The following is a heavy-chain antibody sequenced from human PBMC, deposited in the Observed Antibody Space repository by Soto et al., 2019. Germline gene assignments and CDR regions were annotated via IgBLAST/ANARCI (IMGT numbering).Heavy chain of an antibody. CDR1: GYTFTGYY. V-gene: IGHV1-2*02. D-gene: IGHD3-22*01. CDR3: ERGGDDNYYYSSGYYYYYYGMDV. Sequence: QVQLVQSGAEVKKPGASMKVSCKASGYTFTGYYMHWVRQAPGQGLEWMGWINPNSGGTNYAQKFQGRVTMTRDTSLSTAYLELSRLRSDDTAVYYCERGGDDNYYYSSGYYYYYYGMDVWGQGPTVTVSS. CDR2: INPNSGGT. J-gene: IGHJ6*02.